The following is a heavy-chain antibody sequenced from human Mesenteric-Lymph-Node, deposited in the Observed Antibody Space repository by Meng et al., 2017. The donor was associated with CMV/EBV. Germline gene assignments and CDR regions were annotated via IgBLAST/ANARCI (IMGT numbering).Heavy chain of an antibody. CDR1: GFIFSTYW. Sequence: GESLKISCAASGFIFSTYWMHWVRQVPGKGLVWVARINSDGTSTTYADSVKGRLTISRDNAKNTLYLQMNSLRAEDTAVYYCARDFDSSGSFDYWGQGTLVTVSS. V-gene: IGHV3-74*01. CDR2: INSDGTST. J-gene: IGHJ4*02. D-gene: IGHD3-22*01. CDR3: ARDFDSSGSFDY.